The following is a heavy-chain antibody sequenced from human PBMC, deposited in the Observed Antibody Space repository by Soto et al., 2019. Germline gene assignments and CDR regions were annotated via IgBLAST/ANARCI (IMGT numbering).Heavy chain of an antibody. CDR2: IFPIFDRA. V-gene: IGHV1-69*13. D-gene: IGHD3-10*01. CDR3: ARDLEFRDGNISHLDY. CDR1: GGTFNSHT. J-gene: IGHJ4*02. Sequence: ASVKVSCKASGGTFNSHTFNWVRQAPGQGLEWMGGIFPIFDRANYAQKFRGRLTITADESTRTVYLELSSLRSDDTAVYYCARDLEFRDGNISHLDYWGQGTMVTVYS.